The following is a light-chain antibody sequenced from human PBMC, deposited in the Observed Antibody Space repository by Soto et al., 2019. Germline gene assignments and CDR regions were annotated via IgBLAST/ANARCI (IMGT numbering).Light chain of an antibody. CDR3: QQTNSFPIT. CDR1: QDISSW. J-gene: IGKJ5*01. Sequence: DIQMTQSPSSVSASVGDRVTITCRASQDISSWLAWYQQKPGKAPKLLIYVASNLQSGVPSRFSGRGSGAVVSLSMSGVQREEFVTYYCQQTNSFPITFGQGTRLEIK. CDR2: VAS. V-gene: IGKV1-12*01.